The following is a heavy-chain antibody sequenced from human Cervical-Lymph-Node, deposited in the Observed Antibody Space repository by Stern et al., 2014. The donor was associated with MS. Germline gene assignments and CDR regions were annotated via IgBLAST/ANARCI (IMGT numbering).Heavy chain of an antibody. CDR3: TRVVYTMTGYYFDY. V-gene: IGHV3-49*05. CDR2: IRSKAYGGTV. D-gene: IGHD5/OR15-5a*01. Sequence: EVQLVESGGGLVKPGRSLRLSCTASGFTFGDYPMSWFRQAPGKGLEWVGLIRSKAYGGTVEDAASVKGRFNISRDDSKSIAYLQMNSLKIEDTAVYYCTRVVYTMTGYYFDYWGQGTLVTVSS. CDR1: GFTFGDYP. J-gene: IGHJ4*02.